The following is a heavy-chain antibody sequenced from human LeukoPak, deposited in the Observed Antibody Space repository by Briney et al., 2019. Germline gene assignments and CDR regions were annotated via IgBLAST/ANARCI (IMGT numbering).Heavy chain of an antibody. CDR3: ARRPSRLYSGYAPGDYFDY. V-gene: IGHV1-69*06. D-gene: IGHD5-12*01. J-gene: IGHJ4*02. Sequence: SVKVSCTASGATFSSYAISWVRQAPGQGLEWMGRIIPIFGTANYAQKFQGRVTITADKSTSTAYMELSSLRSEDTAVYYCARRPSRLYSGYAPGDYFDYWGQGTLVTVSS. CDR1: GATFSSYA. CDR2: IIPIFGTA.